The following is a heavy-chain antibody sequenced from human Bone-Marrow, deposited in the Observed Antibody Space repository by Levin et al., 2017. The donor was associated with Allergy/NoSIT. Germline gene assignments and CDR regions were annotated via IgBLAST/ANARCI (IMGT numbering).Heavy chain of an antibody. CDR2: ISWGSHYI. D-gene: IGHD4-11*01. J-gene: IGHJ4*02. Sequence: RPGGSLRLSCAASGFTFDDYDMHWVRQAPGKGLEWVSGISWGSHYIGYADSLKGRFTISRDNAKNSLYLQMNGLRSEDAALYYCARSPTATAYFDYWGQGTLVTVSS. V-gene: IGHV3-9*01. CDR1: GFTFDDYD. CDR3: ARSPTATAYFDY.